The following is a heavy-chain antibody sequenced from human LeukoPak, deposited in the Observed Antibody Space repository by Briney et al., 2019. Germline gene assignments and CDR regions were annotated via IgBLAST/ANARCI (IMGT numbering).Heavy chain of an antibody. CDR2: IYYSGST. D-gene: IGHD3-10*01. Sequence: SETLSLTCTVSGGSISSSSYYWGWIRQPPGKGLEWIGSIYYSGSTYYNPSLKSRVTISVDTSKNQFSLKLSSVTAADTAVYYCARALLWFGESPFGFDYWGQGTLVTVSS. CDR3: ARALLWFGESPFGFDY. CDR1: GGSISSSSYY. V-gene: IGHV4-39*07. J-gene: IGHJ4*02.